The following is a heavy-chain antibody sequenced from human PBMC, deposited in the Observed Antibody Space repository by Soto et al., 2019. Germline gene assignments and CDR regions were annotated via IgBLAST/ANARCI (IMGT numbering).Heavy chain of an antibody. D-gene: IGHD2-2*01. Sequence: SETLSLTCTVSGGSISSGGYYWSWIGQHPGKGLEWIGYIYYSGSTYYNPSLKSRVTISVDTSKNQFSLKLSSVTAADTAVYYCARECPPAGSFYYYYGMDVWGQGTTVTVSS. CDR1: GGSISSGGYY. V-gene: IGHV4-31*03. J-gene: IGHJ6*02. CDR2: IYYSGST. CDR3: ARECPPAGSFYYYYGMDV.